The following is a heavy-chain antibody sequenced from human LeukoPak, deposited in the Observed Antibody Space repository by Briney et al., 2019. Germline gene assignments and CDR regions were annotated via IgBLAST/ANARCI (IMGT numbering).Heavy chain of an antibody. CDR3: ARVNDYIGTYYFDF. D-gene: IGHD4-11*01. CDR1: GGTFSSYA. Sequence: ASVKVSCKASGGTFSSYAISWVRQAPGQGLEWMGWINTATFKTRYSQKFQGRLTIASDTSASTAYMELSSLRSEDTAIYFCARVNDYIGTYYFDFWGQGTLVTVSS. V-gene: IGHV1-3*04. CDR2: INTATFKT. J-gene: IGHJ4*02.